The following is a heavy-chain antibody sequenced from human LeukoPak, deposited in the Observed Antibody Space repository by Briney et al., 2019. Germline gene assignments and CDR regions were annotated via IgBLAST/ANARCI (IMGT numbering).Heavy chain of an antibody. CDR1: GYTFTSYG. V-gene: IGHV1-18*01. D-gene: IGHD3-3*01. CDR2: TSAYNGNT. J-gene: IGHJ3*02. CDR3: ARGYGDFWSGRDAFDI. Sequence: ASVTVSCTASGYTFTSYGISWVRQAPGQGLEWMGWTSAYNGNTNYAQKLQGRVTMTTDTSTSTAYMELRSLRSDDTAVYYCARGYGDFWSGRDAFDIWGQGTMVTVSS.